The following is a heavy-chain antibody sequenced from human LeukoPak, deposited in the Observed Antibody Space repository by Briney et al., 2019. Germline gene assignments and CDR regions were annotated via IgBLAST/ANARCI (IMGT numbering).Heavy chain of an antibody. J-gene: IGHJ5*02. V-gene: IGHV1-3*01. Sequence: ASVKVSCKASGYTFTSYEINWVRQATGQRLEWMGWINAGNGNTKCSQKFQGRVTITRDTSASTAYMGLSSLRSEDTAVYYCARVHGDYEWWFDPWGQGTLVTVSS. CDR1: GYTFTSYE. CDR3: ARVHGDYEWWFDP. D-gene: IGHD4-17*01. CDR2: INAGNGNT.